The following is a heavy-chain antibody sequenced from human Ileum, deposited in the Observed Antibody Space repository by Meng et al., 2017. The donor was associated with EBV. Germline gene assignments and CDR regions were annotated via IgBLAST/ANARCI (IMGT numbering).Heavy chain of an antibody. CDR1: GDSISSSNHW. CDR3: ARRYYGVPFDN. Sequence: PHEWGQGLVKPSEPLSLTCAVSGDSISSSNHWWGWIRQPPGKGLEWVGTIYYSGSTFYNPSLKSRVTISLDTSKNQFSLKVSSVTAADTAVYYCARRYYGVPFDNWGQGTLVTVSS. J-gene: IGHJ4*02. CDR2: IYYSGST. V-gene: IGHV4-39*01. D-gene: IGHD3-3*01.